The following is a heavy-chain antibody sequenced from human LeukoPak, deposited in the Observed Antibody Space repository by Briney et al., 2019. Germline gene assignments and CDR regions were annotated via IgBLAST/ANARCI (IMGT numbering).Heavy chain of an antibody. D-gene: IGHD6-19*01. CDR3: ARGRQSSGWYYYFDH. Sequence: PSETLSLTCTVSGGSISSYNWSWIRQPPGKGLEWIGYILYSGSTNYNPSLKSRVTISVDTSKNQFSLKLSSVTAADTAMYYCARGRQSSGWYYYFDHWGQGTLVTVSS. CDR2: ILYSGST. V-gene: IGHV4-59*13. J-gene: IGHJ4*02. CDR1: GGSISSYN.